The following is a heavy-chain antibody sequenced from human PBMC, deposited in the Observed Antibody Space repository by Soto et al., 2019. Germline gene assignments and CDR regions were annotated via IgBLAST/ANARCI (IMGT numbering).Heavy chain of an antibody. Sequence: SETLSLTCTVSGGSISSSSYYWGWIRQPPGKGLEWIGSIYYSGSTYYNPSLKSRVTISVDTSKNQFSLKLSSVTAADTAVYYCARHLSHCSTNSCYSGEHWFDPWGHGTLVTVSS. CDR3: ARHLSHCSTNSCYSGEHWFDP. CDR2: IYYSGST. J-gene: IGHJ5*02. D-gene: IGHD2-2*02. CDR1: GGSISSSSYY. V-gene: IGHV4-39*01.